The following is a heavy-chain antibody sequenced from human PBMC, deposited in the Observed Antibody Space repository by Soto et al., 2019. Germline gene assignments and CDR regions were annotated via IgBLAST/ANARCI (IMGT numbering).Heavy chain of an antibody. D-gene: IGHD2-2*01. Sequence: QVQLVQSGAEVKKPGSSVKVSCKASGGTFSSYAISWVRQAPGQGLEWMGGIIPIFGTANYAQKFQGRVTITADVSTSTAYMELSSLRSEDTAVYYCARPHQRYCSSTSCYFDYWGQGTLVTVSS. J-gene: IGHJ4*02. CDR1: GGTFSSYA. CDR3: ARPHQRYCSSTSCYFDY. V-gene: IGHV1-69*01. CDR2: IIPIFGTA.